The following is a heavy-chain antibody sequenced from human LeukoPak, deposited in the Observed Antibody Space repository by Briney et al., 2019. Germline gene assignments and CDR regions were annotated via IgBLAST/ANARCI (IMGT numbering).Heavy chain of an antibody. CDR1: GGSFSGYY. Sequence: SSETLSLTCAVYGGSFSGYYWSWIRQPPGKGLEWIGEINHSGSTNYNPSLKSRVTISVDTSKNQFSLKLSSVTAADTAVYYCASYSGYPLYRLFDYWGQGTLVTVSS. J-gene: IGHJ4*02. V-gene: IGHV4-34*01. D-gene: IGHD2-15*01. CDR3: ASYSGYPLYRLFDY. CDR2: INHSGST.